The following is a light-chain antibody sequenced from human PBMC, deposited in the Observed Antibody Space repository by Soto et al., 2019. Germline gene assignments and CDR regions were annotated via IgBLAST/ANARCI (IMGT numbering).Light chain of an antibody. CDR2: DVN. CDR3: CSYAGSSTWV. Sequence: QSALTKPAFVSGSPGQSITISCTGTRSDVGGYNHVSWYQQHPGKAPKLMIYDVNKRPSGVSNHVSGSKSGNTASLTISGLQVEDEADYYCCSYAGSSTWVFGGGTKLTVL. V-gene: IGLV2-23*02. J-gene: IGLJ3*02. CDR1: RSDVGGYNH.